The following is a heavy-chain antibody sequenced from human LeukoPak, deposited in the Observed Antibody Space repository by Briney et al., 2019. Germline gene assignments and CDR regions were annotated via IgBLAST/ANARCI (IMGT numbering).Heavy chain of an antibody. D-gene: IGHD3-9*01. Sequence: PGGSLRLSCAASGFTFSNSAMNWVRQVPGKGLEWVSSIDYDSSHIYYAASVRGRFTISRDNARNSVYLQMNSLRVEDTAVYYCARDPLRYLRVGHYDYWGQGTLVAVSS. J-gene: IGHJ4*02. V-gene: IGHV3-21*01. CDR2: IDYDSSHI. CDR3: ARDPLRYLRVGHYDY. CDR1: GFTFSNSA.